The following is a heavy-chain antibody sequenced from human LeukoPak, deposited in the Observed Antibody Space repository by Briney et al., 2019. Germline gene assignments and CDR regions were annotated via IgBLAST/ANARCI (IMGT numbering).Heavy chain of an antibody. V-gene: IGHV4-59*01. CDR2: IYYSGST. D-gene: IGHD3-3*01. CDR3: ARARLSIFGVARNFDY. J-gene: IGHJ4*02. CDR1: GGSISSYY. Sequence: SETLPLTCTGSGGSISSYYWSWIRQPPGKGLEGIGYIYYSGSTNYNPSLKSRVTISVHTSKNQFSLNLSPVTAADTAVYYCARARLSIFGVARNFDYWGQGTLVTVSS.